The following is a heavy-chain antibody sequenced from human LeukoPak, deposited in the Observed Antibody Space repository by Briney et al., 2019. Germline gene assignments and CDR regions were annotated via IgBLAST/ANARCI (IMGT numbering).Heavy chain of an antibody. CDR1: GFTFDDYA. J-gene: IGHJ3*02. D-gene: IGHD5-24*01. V-gene: IGHV3-23*01. CDR2: ISGSGDGT. CDR3: ARRGGSDGWGAFDI. Sequence: PGRSLRLSCAASGFTFDDYAMHWVRQAPGKGLEWVSAISGSGDGTYYADSVKGRFTISRDNSKNTVCLQMNSLSAEDTAVYYCARRGGSDGWGAFDIWGRGTMVTVSS.